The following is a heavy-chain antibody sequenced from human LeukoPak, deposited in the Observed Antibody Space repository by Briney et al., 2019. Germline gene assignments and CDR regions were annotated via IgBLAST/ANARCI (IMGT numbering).Heavy chain of an antibody. CDR3: AKDGGDLYYDFWSGYLSPFDI. Sequence: GGSLRLSCAASGFTFSSYAMSWVRQAPGKGPEWVSAISGSGGSTYYADSVKGRFTISRDNSKNTLYLQMNSLRAEDTAVYYCAKDGGDLYYDFWSGYLSPFDIWGQGTMVTVSS. CDR2: ISGSGGST. V-gene: IGHV3-23*01. D-gene: IGHD3-3*01. J-gene: IGHJ3*02. CDR1: GFTFSSYA.